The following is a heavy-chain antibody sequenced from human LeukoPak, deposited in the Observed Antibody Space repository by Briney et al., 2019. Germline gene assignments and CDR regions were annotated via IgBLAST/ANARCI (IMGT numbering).Heavy chain of an antibody. D-gene: IGHD3-3*01. CDR1: GYTFTGYY. J-gene: IGHJ6*02. CDR3: ARDLTIFGAVTTTHYGMDV. Sequence: ASVKVACKASGYTFTGYYMHWVRHAPGQGLEWMGWINPNSGGTNYAQKFQGRVTMTRDTSISTAYMELSRLRSDDTAVYYCARDLTIFGAVTTTHYGMDVWGQGTTVTVSS. CDR2: INPNSGGT. V-gene: IGHV1-2*02.